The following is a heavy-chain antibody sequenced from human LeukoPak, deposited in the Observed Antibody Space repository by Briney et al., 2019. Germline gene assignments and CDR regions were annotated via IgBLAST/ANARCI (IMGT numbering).Heavy chain of an antibody. CDR2: ISLSGLT. V-gene: IGHV4-4*02. CDR1: GGSISSTNW. CDR3: SGESGAFSPFGY. D-gene: IGHD1-26*01. J-gene: IGHJ4*02. Sequence: SGTLSLTCGVSGGSISSTNWYSWVRQPPGQGLEWIGEISLSGLTNYNPSLKGRVTMSLDKSKNLLSLTLTSVTAADTAVYYCSGESGAFSPFGYWGQGTLVTVTS.